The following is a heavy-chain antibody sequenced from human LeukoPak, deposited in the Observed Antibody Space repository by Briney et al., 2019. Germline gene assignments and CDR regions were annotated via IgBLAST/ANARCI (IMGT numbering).Heavy chain of an antibody. CDR1: GGSIGNSNW. D-gene: IGHD4-17*01. Sequence: SETLSLTCGVSGGSIGNSNWWSWVRQPPGKGLEWIGEIYHSGSTNCNPSLKSRVTISVDKSKNQFSLKLTSVTAADTAVYYCARVPVTTGAFDIWGQGTMVTVSS. V-gene: IGHV4-4*02. CDR2: IYHSGST. CDR3: ARVPVTTGAFDI. J-gene: IGHJ3*02.